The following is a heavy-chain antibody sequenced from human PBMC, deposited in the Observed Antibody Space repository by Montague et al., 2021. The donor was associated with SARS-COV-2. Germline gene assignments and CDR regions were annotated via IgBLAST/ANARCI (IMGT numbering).Heavy chain of an antibody. CDR3: AHRIGIAAVSNGLRFDP. J-gene: IGHJ5*02. CDR1: GFSLSTSGVG. Sequence: ALVKPTQTLTLTCTFPGFSLSTSGVGVGWIRQPPGKALEWLALIYWDDDKRYSPSPKSRLTITKDTSKNQVVLTMTNMDPVDTATYYCAHRIGIAAVSNGLRFDPWGQGTLVTVSS. D-gene: IGHD6-13*01. CDR2: IYWDDDK. V-gene: IGHV2-5*02.